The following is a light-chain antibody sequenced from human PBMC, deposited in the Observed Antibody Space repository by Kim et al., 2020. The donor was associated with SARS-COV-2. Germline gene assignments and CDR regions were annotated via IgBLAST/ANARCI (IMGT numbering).Light chain of an antibody. V-gene: IGKV1-27*01. Sequence: DIQMTQSPSSLSAYVGDGVTISCRASQGFSSYLAWYQQKPGEPPKLLIYAATTLQFGVSTRFSGSGSGTDFTLTISDLQPEDVATYYCQKYNTAPWTFGHGTKVDIK. J-gene: IGKJ1*01. CDR1: QGFSSY. CDR2: AAT. CDR3: QKYNTAPWT.